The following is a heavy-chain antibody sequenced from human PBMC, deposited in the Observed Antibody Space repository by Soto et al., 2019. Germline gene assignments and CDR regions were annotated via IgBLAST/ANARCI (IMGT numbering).Heavy chain of an antibody. J-gene: IGHJ6*02. D-gene: IGHD3-10*01. CDR3: AKDDRKYYGSGTSVYGMDV. Sequence: RGGSLRLSCAASGFTFSSYGMHWVRQAPGKGLEWVAVISYDGSNKYYADSVKGRFTISRDNSKNTLYLQMNSLRAEDTAVYYCAKDDRKYYGSGTSVYGMDVWGQGATVTVSS. V-gene: IGHV3-30*18. CDR1: GFTFSSYG. CDR2: ISYDGSNK.